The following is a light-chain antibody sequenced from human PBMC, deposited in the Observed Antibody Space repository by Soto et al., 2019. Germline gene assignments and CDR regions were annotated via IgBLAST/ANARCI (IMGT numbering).Light chain of an antibody. Sequence: IVMTQSPDTLYVSPGEGATLSCRASQSVSSNLAWYQQKPGQAPRLLIYGASTRATGIPARFSGSGSGTYFTLTISSLQPEDLATYYCQQSYTTPLTFGGGTKVDIK. CDR2: GAS. CDR3: QQSYTTPLT. CDR1: QSVSSN. J-gene: IGKJ4*01. V-gene: IGKV3-15*01.